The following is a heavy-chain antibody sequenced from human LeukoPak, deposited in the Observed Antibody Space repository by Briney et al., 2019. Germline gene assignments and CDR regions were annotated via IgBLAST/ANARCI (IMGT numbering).Heavy chain of an antibody. CDR1: GFTVSSNY. V-gene: IGHV3-53*01. Sequence: PGGSLRLSCAASGFTVSSNYMSWVRQAPGKGLEWVSVIYSGGSTYYADSVKGRFTISRDNSKNTLYLQMSSLRAEDTAVYYCAKLESSSWYDDYWGQGTLVTVSS. D-gene: IGHD6-13*01. J-gene: IGHJ4*02. CDR2: IYSGGST. CDR3: AKLESSSWYDDY.